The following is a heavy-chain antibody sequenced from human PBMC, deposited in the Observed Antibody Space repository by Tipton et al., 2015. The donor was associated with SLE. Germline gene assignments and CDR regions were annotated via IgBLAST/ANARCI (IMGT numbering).Heavy chain of an antibody. D-gene: IGHD1-7*01. J-gene: IGHJ4*02. CDR3: ARGELYSGASLYYFEY. CDR2: IYTSGST. Sequence: TLSLTCTVSGGSISSGGYYWSWIRQPAGKGLEWIGRIYTSGSTNYSPSLKSRVTISVDTSKNQFSLKLSSVTAADTAVYYCARGELYSGASLYYFEYWGQGTLVTVSS. CDR1: GGSISSGGYY. V-gene: IGHV4-61*02.